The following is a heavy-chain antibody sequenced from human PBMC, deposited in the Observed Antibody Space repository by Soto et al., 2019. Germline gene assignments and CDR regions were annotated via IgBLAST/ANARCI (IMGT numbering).Heavy chain of an antibody. J-gene: IGHJ6*02. CDR3: AKGNFDWFSGLDV. V-gene: IGHV1-18*01. D-gene: IGHD3-9*01. CDR2: ISAYNDNT. CDR1: GYTSTNYG. Sequence: QVQLVQSGAEVKKSGASVTVSCKSSGYTSTNYGINWVRQAPGQGLEWMGWISAYNDNTKYTQKVQGRVTMTTDTSTSTAYMELRSLRSDDTAVYYCAKGNFDWFSGLDVWGQGTTVTVSS.